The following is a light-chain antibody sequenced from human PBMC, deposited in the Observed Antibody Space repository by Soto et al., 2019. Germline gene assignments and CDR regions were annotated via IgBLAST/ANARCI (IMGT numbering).Light chain of an antibody. CDR3: SSYTSTSTLHV. J-gene: IGLJ1*01. Sequence: QLVLTQPASVSGSPGQSITISCTGTSSDVGAYNYVSWYQQHPGKAPKLMIYDVSNRPSGVSNRFSGSKSGNTASLTISGLQAEDEADYYCSSYTSTSTLHVFGTGTKVTVL. CDR1: SSDVGAYNY. V-gene: IGLV2-14*01. CDR2: DVS.